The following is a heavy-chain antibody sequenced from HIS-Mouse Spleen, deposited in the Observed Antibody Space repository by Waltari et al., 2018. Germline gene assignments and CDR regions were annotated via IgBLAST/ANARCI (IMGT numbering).Heavy chain of an antibody. CDR3: AREIPYSSSWYDWYFDL. CDR1: GGSISSSSYY. CDR2: IYYSVST. V-gene: IGHV4-39*07. J-gene: IGHJ2*01. Sequence: QLQLQESGPGLVKPSETLSLTCTVSGGSISSSSYYWGWIRQPPGKGLGWIGSIYYSVSTDYHPSLKSRVTISVDTSKNQFSLKLSSVTAADTAVYYCAREIPYSSSWYDWYFDLWGRGTLVTVSS. D-gene: IGHD6-13*01.